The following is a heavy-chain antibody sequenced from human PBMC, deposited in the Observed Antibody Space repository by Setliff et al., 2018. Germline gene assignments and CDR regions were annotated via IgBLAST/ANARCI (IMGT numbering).Heavy chain of an antibody. CDR3: CSGSYLFVY. J-gene: IGHJ4*02. Sequence: ASVKVSCKASGYTFTSYVMHWVRQAPGQRLEWMGWINTGNGNTKYSQKFQGRFTISRDNSKNTLYLQMNSLRAEDTAVYYCCSGSYLFVYWGQGSLVTVSS. CDR1: GYTFTSYV. CDR2: INTGNGNT. D-gene: IGHD1-26*01. V-gene: IGHV1-3*04.